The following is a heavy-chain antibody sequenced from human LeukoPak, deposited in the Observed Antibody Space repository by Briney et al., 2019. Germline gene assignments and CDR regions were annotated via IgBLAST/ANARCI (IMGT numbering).Heavy chain of an antibody. D-gene: IGHD3-10*01. CDR3: ARVAGELLGFDY. J-gene: IGHJ4*02. V-gene: IGHV1-2*02. Sequence: ASVKVSCKASGYTFTGYYMHWVRQAPGQGLEWMGWINPNSGGTNYAQKFQGGVTMTRDTSISTAYMELSRLRSDDTAVYYCARVAGELLGFDYWGQGTLVTVSS. CDR1: GYTFTGYY. CDR2: INPNSGGT.